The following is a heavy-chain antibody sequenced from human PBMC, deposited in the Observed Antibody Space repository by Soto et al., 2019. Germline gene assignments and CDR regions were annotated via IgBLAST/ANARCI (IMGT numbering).Heavy chain of an antibody. CDR1: GFTFGDYA. CDR2: IRSKAYGGTT. CDR3: TRDLPRWSFGELSPSPTGGDY. Sequence: GGSLRLSCTASGFTFGDYAMSWFRQAPGKGLEWVGFIRSKAYGGTTEYAASVKGRFTISRDDSKSIAYLQMNSLKTEDTAVYYCTRDLPRWSFGELSPSPTGGDYWGQGTLVTVSS. V-gene: IGHV3-49*03. J-gene: IGHJ4*02. D-gene: IGHD3-10*01.